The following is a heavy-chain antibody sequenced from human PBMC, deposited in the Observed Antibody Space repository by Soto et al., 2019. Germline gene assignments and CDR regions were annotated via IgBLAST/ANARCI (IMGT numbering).Heavy chain of an antibody. J-gene: IGHJ4*02. D-gene: IGHD3-10*01. CDR3: ARSLGSGTGFDY. V-gene: IGHV1-18*01. CDR1: GYTFSNYG. CDR2: ISGYNGDT. Sequence: QIQLVQSAAEVLKPGASVKVSCKASGYTFSNYGISWVRQAPGQGLEWTAWISGYNGDTKTAQTLEGKVTVPTDTSTSTAYMELRSLRSDDTAIYYCARSLGSGTGFDYWGQGTLVTVSS.